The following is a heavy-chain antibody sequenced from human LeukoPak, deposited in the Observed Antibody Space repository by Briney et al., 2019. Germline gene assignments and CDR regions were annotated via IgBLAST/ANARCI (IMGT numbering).Heavy chain of an antibody. CDR1: GFTLTHYG. V-gene: IGHV3-30*02. CDR3: ARDHLRDYDSSDAFDI. D-gene: IGHD3-22*01. Sequence: GGSLRLSCTASGFTLTHYGMHWVRQAPGKGLEWVAFIQYDESNKYYADSVKGRFTISRDNSKNTLYLQMNSLRAEDTAVYYCARDHLRDYDSSDAFDIWGQGTMVTVSS. J-gene: IGHJ3*02. CDR2: IQYDESNK.